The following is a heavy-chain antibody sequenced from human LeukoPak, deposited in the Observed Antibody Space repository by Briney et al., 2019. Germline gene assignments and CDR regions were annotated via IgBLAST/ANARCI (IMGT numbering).Heavy chain of an antibody. CDR2: ISGRGGST. J-gene: IGHJ4*02. CDR1: GFTFSNFA. CDR3: AKGGGDSSGYASDY. D-gene: IGHD3-22*01. Sequence: GGSLRLSCAASGFTFSNFAMSWDRQAPGKGLEWVSAISGRGGSTYRADSVEGRFTISRDNSKNTLYLQMNSLRAEDTAVYYCAKGGGDSSGYASDYWGQGTLVTVSS. V-gene: IGHV3-23*01.